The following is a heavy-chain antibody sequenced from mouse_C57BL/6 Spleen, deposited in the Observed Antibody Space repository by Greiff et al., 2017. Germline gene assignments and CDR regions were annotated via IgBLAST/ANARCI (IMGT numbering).Heavy chain of an antibody. CDR2: ISSGGSYT. CDR1: GFTFSSYG. Sequence: EVKLVESGGDLVKPGGSLKLSCAASGFTFSSYGMSWVRQTPDKRLEWVATISSGGSYTYYPDSVKGRFTISRDNAKNTLYLQMSSLKSEDTAMYYCARYGSSFDYWGQGTTLTVSS. V-gene: IGHV5-6*01. J-gene: IGHJ2*01. D-gene: IGHD1-1*01. CDR3: ARYGSSFDY.